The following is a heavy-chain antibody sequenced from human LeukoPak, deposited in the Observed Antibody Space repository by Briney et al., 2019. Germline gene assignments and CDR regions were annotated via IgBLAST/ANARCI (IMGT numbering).Heavy chain of an antibody. D-gene: IGHD6-19*01. CDR1: GFTFSSYS. V-gene: IGHV3-23*01. CDR2: ISGSGGST. J-gene: IGHJ4*02. Sequence: GGSLRLSCAASGFTFSSYSMNWVRQAPGKGLEWVSAISGSGGSTYYADSVKGRFTISRDNSKNTLYLQMNSLRAGDTALYYCARDGSSGWYSDYWGQGTLVTVSS. CDR3: ARDGSSGWYSDY.